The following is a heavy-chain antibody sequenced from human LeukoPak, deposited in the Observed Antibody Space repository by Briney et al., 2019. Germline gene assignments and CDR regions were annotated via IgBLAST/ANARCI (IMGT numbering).Heavy chain of an antibody. Sequence: TGGSLRLSCEDSGFTFRSYEMNWVRQAPGKGLEWIAYLSSSGSAFSYADSVKGGFTIYRENGKNSLYLQMNSLRAEYTAVYYCASVSPPLRYFDWLSPRQFDYCGQGTLVTVSS. D-gene: IGHD3-9*01. CDR3: ASVSPPLRYFDWLSPRQFDY. J-gene: IGHJ4*02. V-gene: IGHV3-48*03. CDR2: LSSSGSAF. CDR1: GFTFRSYE.